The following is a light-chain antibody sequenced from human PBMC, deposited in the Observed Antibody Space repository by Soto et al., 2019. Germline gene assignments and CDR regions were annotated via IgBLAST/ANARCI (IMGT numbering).Light chain of an antibody. Sequence: EIVMTQSPATLSVSPGEGATLSCWASQSVAGNLAWYQQKPGQAPRLLIYGAFTRATGIPATFSSSGSGTEFTLTISSLQSEDVAVYYRQQYNKWPLTFGGGTKVEIK. V-gene: IGKV3-15*01. CDR2: GAF. CDR1: QSVAGN. CDR3: QQYNKWPLT. J-gene: IGKJ4*01.